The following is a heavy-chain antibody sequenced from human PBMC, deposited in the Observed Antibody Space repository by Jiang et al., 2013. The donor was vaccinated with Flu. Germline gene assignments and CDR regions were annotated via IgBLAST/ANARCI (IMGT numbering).Heavy chain of an antibody. D-gene: IGHD4-23*01. CDR2: INHSGST. J-gene: IGHJ6*04. V-gene: IGHV4-34*01. CDR3: ARGLRWPQTNYYYYYGMDV. Sequence: LLKPSETLSPTCAVYGGSFSGYYWSWIRQPPGKGLEWIGEINHSGSTNYNPSLKSRVTISVDTSKNQFSLKLSSVTAADTAVYYCARGLRWPQTNYYYYYGMDVWGKGTTVTV. CDR1: GGSFSGYY.